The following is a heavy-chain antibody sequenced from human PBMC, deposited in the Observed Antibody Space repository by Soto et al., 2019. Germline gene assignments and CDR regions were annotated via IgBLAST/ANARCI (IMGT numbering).Heavy chain of an antibody. CDR1: GFTFSNAW. J-gene: IGHJ4*02. D-gene: IGHD3-10*01. Sequence: GGSLRLSCAASGFTFSNAWMNWVRQAPGKGLEWVGRIKSKTDGGTTDYAAPVKGRFTISRDDSKNTLYLQMNSLKTEDTAVYYCTTDSSLYYGSGSYSIPVYWGQGTLVTVSS. CDR2: IKSKTDGGTT. CDR3: TTDSSLYYGSGSYSIPVY. V-gene: IGHV3-15*07.